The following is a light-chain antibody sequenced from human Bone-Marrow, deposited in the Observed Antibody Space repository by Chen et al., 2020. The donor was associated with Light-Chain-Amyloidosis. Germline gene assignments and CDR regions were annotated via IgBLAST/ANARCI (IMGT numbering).Light chain of an antibody. CDR3: QQRSSWRT. CDR2: DAA. J-gene: IGKJ4*01. V-gene: IGKV3-11*01. CDR1: QSVSSN. Sequence: IVLTQSPATLSLSPGERATLSCRASQSVSSNLAWYQQKPGQAPRLLIYDAANRATGIPARFSGSGSGTDFTLTISSLEPEDFAVYYCQQRSSWRTFGGGTRVEIK.